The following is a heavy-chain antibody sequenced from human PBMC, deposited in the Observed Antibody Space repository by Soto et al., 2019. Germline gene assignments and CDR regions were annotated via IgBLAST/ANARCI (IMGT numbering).Heavy chain of an antibody. J-gene: IGHJ6*02. Sequence: EVQLVDSGGGLVQPGGSLRLSCAASGFTLSSHWMHWVRQVPGKGLVWVSGINSDGSRTSYADSVKGRLTISRDNAKNTLYLQMNSLRAEDTAVYYGARGGGGDVYGANYAMDVWGQGTTVTVSS. CDR3: ARGGGGDVYGANYAMDV. V-gene: IGHV3-74*01. CDR2: INSDGSRT. D-gene: IGHD4-17*01. CDR1: GFTLSSHW.